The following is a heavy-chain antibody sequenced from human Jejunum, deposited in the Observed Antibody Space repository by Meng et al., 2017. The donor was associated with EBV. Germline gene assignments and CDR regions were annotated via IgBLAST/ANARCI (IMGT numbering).Heavy chain of an antibody. CDR1: GYTFTYYA. CDR3: ARYSGSYSLAN. J-gene: IGHJ4*02. D-gene: IGHD3-10*01. Sequence: QVQVVPSGSVLKKPGASVRLPCKASGYTFTYYAIFWVRQAPGQGLEWMGWINTANGNPTYAQAFTGRFVFSLDTSVNTAFLQISDLKAEDSALYYCARYSGSYSLANWGQGTLVTISS. V-gene: IGHV7-4-1*02. CDR2: INTANGNP.